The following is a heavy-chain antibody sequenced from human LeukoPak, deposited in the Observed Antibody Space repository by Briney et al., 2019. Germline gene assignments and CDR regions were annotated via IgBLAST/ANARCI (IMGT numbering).Heavy chain of an antibody. CDR2: IYTSGST. V-gene: IGHV4-4*09. Sequence: SETLSLTRTVSGGSISRYYWSWIRQPPGKGLEWIGYIYTSGSTNYNPSLKSRVTISVDTSKNQFSLKLSSVTAADTAVYYCARLSSSGYYYVDYWGQGILVTVSS. CDR3: ARLSSSGYYYVDY. D-gene: IGHD3-22*01. CDR1: GGSISRYY. J-gene: IGHJ4*02.